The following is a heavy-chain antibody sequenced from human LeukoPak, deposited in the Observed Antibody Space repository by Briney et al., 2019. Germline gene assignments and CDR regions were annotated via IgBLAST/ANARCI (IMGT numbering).Heavy chain of an antibody. D-gene: IGHD6-19*01. Sequence: GGSLRLSCAASGFTFSSYWMHWVRQAPGKGLEWVSALSGSGLNTYYADSVKGRFTISRDNSNNTLYLQMNSLRAEDTAVYYCANSRGAVAGAPDYWGQGTLVTVSS. J-gene: IGHJ4*02. CDR3: ANSRGAVAGAPDY. CDR1: GFTFSSYW. CDR2: LSGSGLNT. V-gene: IGHV3-23*01.